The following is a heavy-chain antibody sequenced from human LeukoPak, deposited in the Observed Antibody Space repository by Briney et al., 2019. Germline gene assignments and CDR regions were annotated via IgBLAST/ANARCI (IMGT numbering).Heavy chain of an antibody. CDR1: GFTFDDYA. CDR2: ISWNSGSI. V-gene: IGHV3-9*01. CDR3: AKALEMVTMESNAFDI. D-gene: IGHD5-24*01. J-gene: IGHJ3*02. Sequence: GGSLSLSCAASGFTFDDYAMRWVRQAPGEGLEWVSGISWNSGSIRYADSVKGRFTISRDNAKNSLYLQMNSLRAEDTALYYCAKALEMVTMESNAFDIWGQGTMVTVSS.